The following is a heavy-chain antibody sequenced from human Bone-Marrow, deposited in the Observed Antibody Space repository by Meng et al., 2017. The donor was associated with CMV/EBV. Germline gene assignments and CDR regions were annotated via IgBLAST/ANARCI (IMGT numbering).Heavy chain of an antibody. V-gene: IGHV3-74*01. Sequence: LSCAASGFIFSNYWMDWVRQIPGKGLVWVSRINTGGSDTNYADSVKGRFTISRDNAKNTLYLQMNSLRAEDTAVYYCARVRYGYVFDYWGQGTLVTVSS. CDR2: INTGGSDT. J-gene: IGHJ4*02. CDR3: ARVRYGYVFDY. CDR1: GFIFSNYW. D-gene: IGHD5-18*01.